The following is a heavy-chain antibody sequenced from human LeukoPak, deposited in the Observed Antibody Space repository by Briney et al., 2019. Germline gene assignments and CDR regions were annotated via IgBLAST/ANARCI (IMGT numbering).Heavy chain of an antibody. D-gene: IGHD2-15*01. CDR3: AKVVGYCSGGSCYHDY. J-gene: IGHJ4*02. CDR2: ISYDGSNK. CDR1: GFTFSSYA. Sequence: PGGSLRLSCAASGFTFSSYAMHWVRQAPGKGLEWVAVISYDGSNKYYADSVKGRFTISRDNSKNTLYLQMNSLRAEDTAVYYCAKVVGYCSGGSCYHDYWGQGTLVTVSS. V-gene: IGHV3-30*04.